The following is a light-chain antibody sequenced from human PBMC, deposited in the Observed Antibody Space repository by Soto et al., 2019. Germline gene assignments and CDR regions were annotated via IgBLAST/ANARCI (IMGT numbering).Light chain of an antibody. J-gene: IGLJ1*01. V-gene: IGLV2-11*01. CDR3: CSYAGSYSYV. CDR1: SSDVGGYNY. Sequence: LTHPRSGSRSPVLSRSITCTVTSSDVGGYNYVSWYQEQPGKAPKLMIYDVSKRPSGVPDRFSGSKYGNTASLTISGLQAEDEADYYCCSYAGSYSYVFGTGTKVTVL. CDR2: DVS.